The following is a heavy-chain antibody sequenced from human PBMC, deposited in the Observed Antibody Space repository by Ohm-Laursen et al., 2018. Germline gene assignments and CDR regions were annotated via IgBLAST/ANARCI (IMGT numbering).Heavy chain of an antibody. J-gene: IGHJ6*02. D-gene: IGHD3-22*01. CDR1: GFTFSTYT. V-gene: IGHV3-48*04. CDR3: ARHDSSDSPSHYYYYTMDV. CDR2: ISSSSRTI. Sequence: SLRLSCTASGFTFSTYTMNWVRQAPGKGLEWVSYISSSSRTIYSADSVKGRFTISRDNDEDTLYLQMNSLRAEDTAIYYCARHDSSDSPSHYYYYTMDVWGQGTTVTVSS.